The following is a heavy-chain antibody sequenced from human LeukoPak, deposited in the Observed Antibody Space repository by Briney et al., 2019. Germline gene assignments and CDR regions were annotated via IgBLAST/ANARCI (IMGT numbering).Heavy chain of an antibody. J-gene: IGHJ4*02. Sequence: PGGSLRLSCAASGFTFSSYAMSWVRQAPGKGLEWVSAISGSGGSTYYADSVKGRFTISRDNSRNTLYLQMNSLRAEDTAVYYCAKRRQRYSSSSPFDYWGQGTLVTVSS. CDR1: GFTFSSYA. CDR3: AKRRQRYSSSSPFDY. CDR2: ISGSGGST. D-gene: IGHD6-6*01. V-gene: IGHV3-23*01.